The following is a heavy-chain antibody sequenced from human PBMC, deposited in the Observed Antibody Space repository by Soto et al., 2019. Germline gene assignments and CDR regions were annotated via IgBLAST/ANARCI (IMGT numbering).Heavy chain of an antibody. J-gene: IGHJ4*02. V-gene: IGHV1-69*13. D-gene: IGHD3-22*01. CDR1: GGTFSSYA. CDR2: IIPIFGTA. CDR3: ARDYDSSGYSRGFDY. Sequence: GASVKVSCKASGGTFSSYAISWVRQAPGQGLEWMGGIIPIFGTANYAQKFQGRVTITADESTSTAYMELSSLRSEDTAVYYCARDYDSSGYSRGFDYWGQGTLVTVSS.